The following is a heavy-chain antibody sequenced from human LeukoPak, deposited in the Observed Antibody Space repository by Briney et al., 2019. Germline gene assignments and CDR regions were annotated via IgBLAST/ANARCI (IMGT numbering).Heavy chain of an antibody. CDR1: GGSISSYY. D-gene: IGHD2-21*01. J-gene: IGHJ3*02. Sequence: PSETLSLTCTVSGGSISSYYWSWIRQPPGKGLEWIGYIYYSGSTNYNPSLKSRVTISVDTSKNQFSLKLSSVTAADTAVYYCATDKAFHAFDIWGQGTMVTVSS. V-gene: IGHV4-59*01. CDR3: ATDKAFHAFDI. CDR2: IYYSGST.